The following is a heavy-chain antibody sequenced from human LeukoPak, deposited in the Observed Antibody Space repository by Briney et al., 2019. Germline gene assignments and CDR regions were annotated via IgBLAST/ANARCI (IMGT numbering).Heavy chain of an antibody. V-gene: IGHV1-18*01. CDR2: ISAYNGNT. CDR1: GYTFTSYG. J-gene: IGHJ5*02. CDR3: ARGPGWLRKKGEKWFDP. Sequence: ASVKVSCKASGYTFTSYGISWVRQAPGQGLEWMGWISAYNGNTNYAQKLQGRVTMTTDTSTSTAYMELRSLRSDDTAVYYCARGPGWLRKKGEKWFDPWGQGTLVTVSS. D-gene: IGHD5-12*01.